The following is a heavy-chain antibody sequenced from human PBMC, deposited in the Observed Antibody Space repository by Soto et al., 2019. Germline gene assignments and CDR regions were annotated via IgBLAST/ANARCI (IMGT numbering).Heavy chain of an antibody. CDR3: ARGDCSGGTCYLGYYYMDV. CDR1: GGSISSYY. J-gene: IGHJ6*03. Sequence: SETLSLTCTVSGGSISSYYWSWIRQPPGKGLEWIGYIYYSGSTNYNPSLKSRVTISVDTSKNQFSLKLSSVTAADTAFYYCARGDCSGGTCYLGYYYMDVWGKGTTVTVSS. D-gene: IGHD2-15*01. V-gene: IGHV4-59*01. CDR2: IYYSGST.